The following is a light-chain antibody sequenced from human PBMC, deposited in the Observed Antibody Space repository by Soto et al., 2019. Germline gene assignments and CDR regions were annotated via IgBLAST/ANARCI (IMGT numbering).Light chain of an antibody. CDR2: EVS. V-gene: IGLV2-14*01. CDR3: SSYTGSSTLVV. Sequence: QSALTQPASVSGSPGQSITISCTGTSSDVGSYNYVSWYQQHPGKAPKLMIYEVSNRPSGVSNRFSGSKSGNTASLSISGLQAEDVADYYCSSYTGSSTLVVFGGGTKPPS. J-gene: IGLJ2*01. CDR1: SSDVGSYNY.